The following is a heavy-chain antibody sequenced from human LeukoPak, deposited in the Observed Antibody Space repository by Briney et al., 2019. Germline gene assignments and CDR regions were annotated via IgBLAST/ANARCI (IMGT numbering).Heavy chain of an antibody. Sequence: GGSLRLSCAASGFTVSSNYMSWVRQAPGKGLEWVSSISSSSSYIYYADSVKGRFTISRDNAKNSLYLQMNSLRAEDTAVYYCARDIVPRFLEWLLLRDAFDIWGQGTMVTVSS. D-gene: IGHD3-3*01. J-gene: IGHJ3*02. CDR3: ARDIVPRFLEWLLLRDAFDI. CDR1: GFTVSSNY. CDR2: ISSSSSYI. V-gene: IGHV3-21*01.